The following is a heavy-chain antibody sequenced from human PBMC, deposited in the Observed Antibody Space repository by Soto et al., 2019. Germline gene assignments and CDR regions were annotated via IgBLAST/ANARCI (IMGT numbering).Heavy chain of an antibody. CDR3: SKGGGLSSDQFFYLDV. J-gene: IGHJ6*03. V-gene: IGHV3-23*01. CDR2: ITNTGGRT. D-gene: IGHD2-15*01. CDR1: GFTFSTYA. Sequence: PGGSLRLSCGASGFTFSTYAMTWVRQAPGAGLEWVSTITNTGGRTKYTDSVKGRFSISRDKSKNTVYLQMNSLRAEDTAVYFFSKGGGLSSDQFFYLDVWGRGTTVTVSS.